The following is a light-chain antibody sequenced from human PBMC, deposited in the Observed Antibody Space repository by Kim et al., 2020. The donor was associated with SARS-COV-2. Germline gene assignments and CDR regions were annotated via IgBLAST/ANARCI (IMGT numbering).Light chain of an antibody. J-gene: IGKJ1*01. CDR1: QSVRSNY. Sequence: PGERATLSCGASQSVRSNYVAWYQQKPGQAPRLLIYGASSRATGIPDRFSGSGSGTDFTLTIIRLEPEDFAVYYCQQYGSLPWTFAQGTKVDIK. V-gene: IGKV3-20*01. CDR3: QQYGSLPWT. CDR2: GAS.